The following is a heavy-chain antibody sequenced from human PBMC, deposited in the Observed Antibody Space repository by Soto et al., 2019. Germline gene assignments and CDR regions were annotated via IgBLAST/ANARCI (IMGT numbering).Heavy chain of an antibody. CDR1: GFIFGDHY. Sequence: EVQLVESGGGVVQPGGSLRLSCAASGFIFGDHYMDWVRLAPGKGLEWVGLTRNKANSYSTEYAASAKGRFTISRDDSTNSLYLQMNSLKTEDTVVYYCAISGGIGMIRRAYDTWGQGALVTVSS. J-gene: IGHJ5*02. V-gene: IGHV3-72*01. CDR2: TRNKANSYST. CDR3: AISGGIGMIRRAYDT. D-gene: IGHD3-10*01.